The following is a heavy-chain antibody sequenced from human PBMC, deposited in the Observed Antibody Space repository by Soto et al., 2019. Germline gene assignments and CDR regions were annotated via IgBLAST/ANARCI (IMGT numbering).Heavy chain of an antibody. V-gene: IGHV3-11*01. CDR2: ISSSGSTI. CDR3: ARIPSPYYYDSSGYYDY. J-gene: IGHJ4*02. Sequence: PGGSLRLSCAASGFTFSDYYMSWIRQAPGKGLEWVSYISSSGSTIYYADSVKGRFTISRDNAKNSLYLQMNSLRAEDTAVYYCARIPSPYYYDSSGYYDYWGQGTLVTVSS. CDR1: GFTFSDYY. D-gene: IGHD3-22*01.